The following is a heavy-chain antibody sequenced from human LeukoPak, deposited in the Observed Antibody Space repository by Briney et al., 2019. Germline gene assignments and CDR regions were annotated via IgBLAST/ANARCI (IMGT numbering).Heavy chain of an antibody. V-gene: IGHV3-23*01. Sequence: GGSLRLSCAAAGFTFSSYAMSWVRQAPGKGLEWVSAISGSGGSTYYADSVKGRFSISRDNSKNTLYLQMNSLRAGDTAVYYCAKSLEALSIVATIPVDYWGQGTLVTVSS. CDR2: ISGSGGST. CDR1: GFTFSSYA. CDR3: AKSLEALSIVATIPVDY. D-gene: IGHD5-12*01. J-gene: IGHJ4*02.